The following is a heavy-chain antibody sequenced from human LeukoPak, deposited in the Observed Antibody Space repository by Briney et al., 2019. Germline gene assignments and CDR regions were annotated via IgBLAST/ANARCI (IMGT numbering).Heavy chain of an antibody. D-gene: IGHD2-21*02. V-gene: IGHV3-7*01. Sequence: PGGSLRLSCVASRFTFSNYWMSWVRQAPGKGLGWVANINQDGSKKRHADSMKGRFTISRDNAKESLYLQLNSLRAEDTAVYYCAKWGPYCVGDYCPALDSWGQGTLVTVSS. CDR1: RFTFSNYW. CDR3: AKWGPYCVGDYCPALDS. CDR2: INQDGSKK. J-gene: IGHJ4*02.